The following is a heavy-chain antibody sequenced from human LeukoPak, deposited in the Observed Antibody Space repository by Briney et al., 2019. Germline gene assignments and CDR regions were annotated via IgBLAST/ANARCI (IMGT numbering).Heavy chain of an antibody. CDR2: ISSNGGST. J-gene: IGHJ4*02. CDR3: ARVAGSGQLWLLGSSDYFDY. D-gene: IGHD5-18*01. CDR1: GFTFSTYA. Sequence: GGSLRLSCAASGFTFSTYAMHWVRQAPGKGLEYFSAISSNGGSTYYANSVKGRFTISRDNSKNTLYLQMGSLRAEDMAVYYCARVAGSGQLWLLGSSDYFDYWGQGTLVTVSS. V-gene: IGHV3-64*01.